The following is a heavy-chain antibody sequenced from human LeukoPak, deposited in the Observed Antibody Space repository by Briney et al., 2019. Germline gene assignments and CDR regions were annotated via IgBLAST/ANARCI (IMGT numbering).Heavy chain of an antibody. D-gene: IGHD2-21*02. CDR2: ISYDGTNK. Sequence: PGGPLRLSCAASGFTFSNYGMHWVRQAPGKGLEWVAVISYDGTNKYYADSVKGRFTISRDNSKNTLYLQMNSLRAEDTAVYFCASHPYCGGDCYNDYWGQGTLVTVSS. CDR3: ASHPYCGGDCYNDY. J-gene: IGHJ4*02. CDR1: GFTFSNYG. V-gene: IGHV3-30*03.